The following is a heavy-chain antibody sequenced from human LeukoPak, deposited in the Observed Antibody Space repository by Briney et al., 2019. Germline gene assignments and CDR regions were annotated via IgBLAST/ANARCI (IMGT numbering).Heavy chain of an antibody. J-gene: IGHJ4*02. Sequence: SETLSLTCTVSGGSISSGSYYWSWIRQPAGKGLEWIGRIYTSGSTNYNPSLKSRVTISVDTSKNQFSLKLSSVTAADTAVYYCAREGAVDYDFWSGYYGDGTLDYWGQGTLVTVSS. CDR1: GGSISSGSYY. V-gene: IGHV4-61*02. CDR3: AREGAVDYDFWSGYYGDGTLDY. CDR2: IYTSGST. D-gene: IGHD3-3*01.